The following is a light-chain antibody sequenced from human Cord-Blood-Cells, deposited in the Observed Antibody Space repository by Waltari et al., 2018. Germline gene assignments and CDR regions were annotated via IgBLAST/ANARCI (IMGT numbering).Light chain of an antibody. V-gene: IGLV2-14*01. CDR2: EVS. Sequence: QSALTQHASVSGSPGQSITISCTGTSSDAGGYNLVPWYQQHPGKAPKLMIYEVSNRPSGVSNRFSGSKSGNTASLTISGLQAEDEADYYCSSYTSSSTVVFGGGTKLTVL. CDR3: SSYTSSSTVV. J-gene: IGLJ2*01. CDR1: SSDAGGYNL.